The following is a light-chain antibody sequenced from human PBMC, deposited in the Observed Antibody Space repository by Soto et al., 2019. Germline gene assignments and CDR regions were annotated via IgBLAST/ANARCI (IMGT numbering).Light chain of an antibody. Sequence: EIVLTQSPGTLSLSPGERATLSCRASQSVSSSYLAWYQQKPGQAPRLLIYGASSRATGIPDRFSGSGSGTDFTLTISRLEPEDVAVYYCQQYGSSFPFGQGTKVEIK. V-gene: IGKV3-20*01. CDR1: QSVSSSY. J-gene: IGKJ1*01. CDR2: GAS. CDR3: QQYGSSFP.